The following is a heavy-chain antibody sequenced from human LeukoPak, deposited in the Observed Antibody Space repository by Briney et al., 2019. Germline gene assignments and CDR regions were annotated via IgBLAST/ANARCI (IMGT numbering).Heavy chain of an antibody. Sequence: PGGSLRLSCAASGFTFSGYHMNWVRQAPGKGLEWVSSISSSSSYIYYADSVKGRFTISRDNAKNSLYLQMNSLRAEDTAVYYCARALQHGYCSSTSCYGTFDYWGQGTLVTVSS. V-gene: IGHV3-21*01. J-gene: IGHJ4*02. CDR3: ARALQHGYCSSTSCYGTFDY. D-gene: IGHD2-2*03. CDR2: ISSSSSYI. CDR1: GFTFSGYH.